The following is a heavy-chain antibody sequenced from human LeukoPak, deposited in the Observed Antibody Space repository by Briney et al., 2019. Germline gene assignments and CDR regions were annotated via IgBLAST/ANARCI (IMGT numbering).Heavy chain of an antibody. Sequence: ASVKVSCKASGHTFTTYYVHLVRQAPGQGLEWMGVINPSGDGTNYPQRFQGRVTLTRDSSTSTVYMELSSLRSEDTAIYYCAKETPNTGWFDPWGQGTLVTVSS. D-gene: IGHD1-14*01. CDR3: AKETPNTGWFDP. J-gene: IGHJ5*02. V-gene: IGHV1-46*01. CDR1: GHTFTTYY. CDR2: INPSGDGT.